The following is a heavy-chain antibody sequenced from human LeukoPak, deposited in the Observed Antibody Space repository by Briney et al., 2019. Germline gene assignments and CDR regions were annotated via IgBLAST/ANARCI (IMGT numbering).Heavy chain of an antibody. CDR1: RYTFTDYY. CDR2: INPNSGGT. CDR3: ARGAWSLGYCSSSSCLDWFDP. Sequence: GASVKVSCKASRYTFTDYYMHWVRQAPGQGLEWMGWINPNSGGTNYAQKFRGRVTMTRDTSISTAYMELSRLRSDDTAVYYCARGAWSLGYCSSSSCLDWFDPWGQGTLVTVSS. D-gene: IGHD2-2*01. J-gene: IGHJ5*02. V-gene: IGHV1-2*02.